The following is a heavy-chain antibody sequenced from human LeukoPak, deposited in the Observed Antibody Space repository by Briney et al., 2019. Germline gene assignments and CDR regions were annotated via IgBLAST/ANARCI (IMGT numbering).Heavy chain of an antibody. J-gene: IGHJ4*02. CDR1: GYTFTSYG. Sequence: ASVTVSCKASGYTFTSYGISWVRQAPGQGLEWMGWISAYNGNTNYAQKLQGRVTMTTDTSTSTAYMELRSLRSDDTAVYYCARPPIYCSSTSCPLGYWGQGTLVTVSS. V-gene: IGHV1-18*01. CDR3: ARPPIYCSSTSCPLGY. D-gene: IGHD2-2*01. CDR2: ISAYNGNT.